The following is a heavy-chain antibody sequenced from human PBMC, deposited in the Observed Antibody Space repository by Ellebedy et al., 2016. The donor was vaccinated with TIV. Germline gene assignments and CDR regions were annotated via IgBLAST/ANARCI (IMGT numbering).Heavy chain of an antibody. CDR3: ARDKWFGEEGWFDP. J-gene: IGHJ5*02. D-gene: IGHD3-10*01. CDR1: GYTFTGYY. V-gene: IGHV1-2*02. Sequence: ASVKVSXXASGYTFTGYYMHWVRQAPGQGLEWMGWINPNSGGTNYAQKFQGRVTMTRDTSISTAYMELSRLRSDDTAVYYCARDKWFGEEGWFDPWGQGTLVTVSS. CDR2: INPNSGGT.